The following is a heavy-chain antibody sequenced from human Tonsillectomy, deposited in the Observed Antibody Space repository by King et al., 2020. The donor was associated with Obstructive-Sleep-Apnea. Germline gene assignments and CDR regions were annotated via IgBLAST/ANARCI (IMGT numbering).Heavy chain of an antibody. J-gene: IGHJ3*02. CDR2: ISCSGGSP. CDR1: GFTFTSYA. Sequence: VQLVESGGGLVQPGGSLRLSCAASGFTFTSYAISWVRPAPRKGLAWVAAISCSGGSPYFSDSVKGRFTISSDNSKNTLYLQMNSLRAEDTAVYYCAKGDRSFAMIVVVMDAFDIWGQGTMVTVSS. CDR3: AKGDRSFAMIVVVMDAFDI. D-gene: IGHD3-22*01. V-gene: IGHV3-23*04.